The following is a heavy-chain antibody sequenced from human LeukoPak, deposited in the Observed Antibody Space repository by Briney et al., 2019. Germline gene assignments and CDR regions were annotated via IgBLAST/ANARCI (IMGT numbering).Heavy chain of an antibody. CDR3: AKKCSSTCYALDI. CDR1: GFTFSSYW. V-gene: IGHV3-23*01. Sequence: GGSLRLSCAASGFTFSSYWMNWARQAPGKGLEWVSGISISGDTTHYADSVKGRFTISRDNSRNTLYLQMHSLRAEDTALYYCAKKCSSTCYALDIWGQGTMVTVSS. J-gene: IGHJ3*02. CDR2: ISISGDTT. D-gene: IGHD6-13*01.